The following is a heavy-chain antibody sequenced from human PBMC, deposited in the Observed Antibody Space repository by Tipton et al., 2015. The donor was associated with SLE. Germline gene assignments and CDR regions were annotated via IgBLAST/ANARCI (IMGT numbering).Heavy chain of an antibody. Sequence: TLSLTCAVYGGSVSGHYWSWIRQPPGKGLEWIGEINHSGRTNYTPSLKSRVTISVDTSKNQFSLKPSSVNAADTAVYYCARHGGYYFDYWGQGTLVTVSS. CDR1: GGSVSGHY. CDR2: INHSGRT. J-gene: IGHJ4*02. D-gene: IGHD4-23*01. CDR3: ARHGGYYFDY. V-gene: IGHV4-34*01.